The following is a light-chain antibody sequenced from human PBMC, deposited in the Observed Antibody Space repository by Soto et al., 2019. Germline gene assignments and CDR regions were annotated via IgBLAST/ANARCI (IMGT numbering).Light chain of an antibody. J-gene: IGKJ1*01. V-gene: IGKV3-15*01. Sequence: EVVMTQSPVTLSVSPGERVTLSCRASQSVGSNLAWYQHKPGQAPRLLIYGASTRATGVSARFGGGGYGTEFTLTISSLQSEDCALYWCQHYNKWPLTFGQGTKVEIK. CDR2: GAS. CDR3: QHYNKWPLT. CDR1: QSVGSN.